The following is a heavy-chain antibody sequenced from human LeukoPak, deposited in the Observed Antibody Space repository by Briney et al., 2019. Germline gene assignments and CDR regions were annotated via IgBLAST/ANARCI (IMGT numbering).Heavy chain of an antibody. D-gene: IGHD3-3*01. V-gene: IGHV4-30-2*01. CDR2: IYHSGST. Sequence: PSETLSLTCAVYGGSFSGYYWSWIRQPPGKGLEWIGYIYHSGSTYYNPSLKSRVTISVDRSKNQFSLKLSSVTAADTAVYYCARVLWSGYLDYWGQGTLVTVSS. J-gene: IGHJ4*02. CDR1: GGSFSGYY. CDR3: ARVLWSGYLDY.